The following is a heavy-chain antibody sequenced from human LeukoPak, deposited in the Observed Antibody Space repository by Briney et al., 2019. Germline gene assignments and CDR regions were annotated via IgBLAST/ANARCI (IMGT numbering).Heavy chain of an antibody. Sequence: GGSLRVSCAASGFTFSDYAVTWVRQAPGKGLEWVSVISGNGGTTYYADSVKGRFTISRDNSKNTLYLQMNTLRAEGTAVYYCAKGPYSTSWYYFDSWGQGTLVTVSS. CDR1: GFTFSDYA. J-gene: IGHJ4*02. D-gene: IGHD6-13*01. V-gene: IGHV3-23*01. CDR2: ISGNGGTT. CDR3: AKGPYSTSWYYFDS.